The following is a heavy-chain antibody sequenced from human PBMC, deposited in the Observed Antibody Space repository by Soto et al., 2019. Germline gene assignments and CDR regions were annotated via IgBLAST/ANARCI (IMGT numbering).Heavy chain of an antibody. V-gene: IGHV3-30*18. CDR3: AKQEGVGYNYGHFDY. D-gene: IGHD1-1*01. CDR2: ISYDGSNK. CDR1: GFTFSNYG. Sequence: QVQLVESGGGVVQPGRSLSLSCAASGFTFSNYGIHWVRQAPGKGLEWVAVISYDGSNKYYADSVKGRFTISRDNSKNTLYLQMNSLRAEDTAVYYCAKQEGVGYNYGHFDYWGQGTLVTVSS. J-gene: IGHJ4*02.